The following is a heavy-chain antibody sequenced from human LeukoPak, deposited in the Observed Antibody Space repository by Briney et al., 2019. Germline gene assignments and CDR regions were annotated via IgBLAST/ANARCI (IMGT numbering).Heavy chain of an antibody. CDR3: ARRRDYYDSSGPSGLDAFDI. V-gene: IGHV4-4*09. Sequence: SETLSLTCTVSGGSISSYYWSWIRQPPGKGLEWIGYIYTSGRTNYNPSLKSRVTISVDTSKNQFSLKLSSVTAADTAVYYCARRRDYYDSSGPSGLDAFDIWGQGTMVTVSS. J-gene: IGHJ3*02. D-gene: IGHD3-22*01. CDR1: GGSISSYY. CDR2: IYTSGRT.